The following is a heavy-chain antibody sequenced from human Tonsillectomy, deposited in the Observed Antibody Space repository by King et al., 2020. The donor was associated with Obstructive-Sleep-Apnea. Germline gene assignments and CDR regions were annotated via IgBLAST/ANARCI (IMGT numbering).Heavy chain of an antibody. D-gene: IGHD6-19*01. V-gene: IGHV3-30*04. J-gene: IGHJ6*02. Sequence: VQLVESGGGVVQPGRSLRLSCAASGFTFSNHAMHWVRQAPGKGLEWVAVISYDENIKFCAGSVKGRFTISRDNSKNALYLQMNSLRAEDTAVYYCARESGWTSATIFYGMDVWGQGTTVTVSS. CDR3: ARESGWTSATIFYGMDV. CDR2: ISYDENIK. CDR1: GFTFSNHA.